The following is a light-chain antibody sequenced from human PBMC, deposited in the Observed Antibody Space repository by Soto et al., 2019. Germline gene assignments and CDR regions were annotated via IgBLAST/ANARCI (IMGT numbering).Light chain of an antibody. Sequence: DIQMTQSPSTLSGSVGDRVTITCRASQTISSWLAWYQQKPGKAPNLLIYDASSLQSGVPSRFSGSGSGTEFTLTISSLQPEDFATYYCQHYNGFSSSVTFGPGTKGDIK. CDR1: QTISSW. V-gene: IGKV1-5*01. CDR3: QHYNGFSSSVT. J-gene: IGKJ3*01. CDR2: DAS.